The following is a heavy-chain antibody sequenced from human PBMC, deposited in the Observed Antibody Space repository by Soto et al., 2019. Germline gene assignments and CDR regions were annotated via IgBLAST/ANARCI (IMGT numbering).Heavy chain of an antibody. J-gene: IGHJ4*02. CDR2: INAYNGNT. Sequence: VKVSCKASGYTFTSYGISWVRQAPGQGLEWMGWINAYNGNTKYSQKLQGRVTMTTDTSASTAYMELSSLRSEDTAVYYCARDLGGWPDYWGQGTLVTVSS. V-gene: IGHV1-18*01. D-gene: IGHD2-15*01. CDR1: GYTFTSYG. CDR3: ARDLGGWPDY.